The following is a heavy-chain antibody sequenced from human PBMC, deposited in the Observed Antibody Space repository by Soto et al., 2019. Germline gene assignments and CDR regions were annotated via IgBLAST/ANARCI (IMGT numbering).Heavy chain of an antibody. CDR1: GFTLSNFA. Sequence: EVQLLESGGNLIQPGGSLRLSCAASGFTLSNFAMTWFRQAPGKGLQWVSTINNSGSRTYYADSVRGRFTISRDNSNNRLYLQMTSLPADYTARYYCAKDRVALSGMGFFDSWGQGSLVIVSS. D-gene: IGHD1-1*01. V-gene: IGHV3-23*01. J-gene: IGHJ4*01. CDR3: AKDRVALSGMGFFDS. CDR2: INNSGSRT.